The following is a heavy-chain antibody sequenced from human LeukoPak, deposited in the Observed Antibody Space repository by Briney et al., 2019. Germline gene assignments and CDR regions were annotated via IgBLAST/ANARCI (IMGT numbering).Heavy chain of an antibody. CDR1: GFTFSSYG. J-gene: IGHJ4*02. CDR3: ARDHSSSWYGALSY. D-gene: IGHD6-13*01. CDR2: IWYDGSNK. Sequence: GGSLRLSCAASGFTFSSYGMHWVRQAPGKGLEWVAVIWYDGSNKYYADSVKGRFTISRDNSKNTLSLQMNSLRAEDTAVYYCARDHSSSWYGALSYWGQGTLVTVSS. V-gene: IGHV3-33*01.